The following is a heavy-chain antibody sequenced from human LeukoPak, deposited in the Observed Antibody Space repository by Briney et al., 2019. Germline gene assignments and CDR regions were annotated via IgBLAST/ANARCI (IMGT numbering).Heavy chain of an antibody. D-gene: IGHD6-19*01. J-gene: IGHJ4*02. CDR3: ARAGEWLVHFDY. V-gene: IGHV1-2*02. Sequence: ASVKVSCKASGYTFTGCYMHWVRLAPGQGLEWMGWLDPNSDYTKYPQKFQGRVTMTRDTSTSTVYMELSSLRSEDTAVYYCARAGEWLVHFDYWGQGTLVTVSS. CDR1: GYTFTGCY. CDR2: LDPNSDYT.